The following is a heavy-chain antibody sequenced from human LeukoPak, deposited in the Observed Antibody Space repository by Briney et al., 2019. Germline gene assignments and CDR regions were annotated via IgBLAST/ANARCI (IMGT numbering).Heavy chain of an antibody. V-gene: IGHV4-34*01. CDR3: ARLSYSSSSGERWFDP. D-gene: IGHD6-6*01. CDR1: GGSFSGYY. J-gene: IGHJ5*02. Sequence: SETLSLTCAVYGGSFSGYYWSWIRQPPGKGLEWIGEINHSGSSNYNPSLKSRVTISVDTSKNQFSLKLSSVTAADTAVYYCARLSYSSSSGERWFDPWGQGTLATVSS. CDR2: INHSGSS.